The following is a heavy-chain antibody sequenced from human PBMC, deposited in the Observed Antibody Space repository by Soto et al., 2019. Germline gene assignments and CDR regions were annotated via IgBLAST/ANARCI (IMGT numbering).Heavy chain of an antibody. CDR1: GYSFTSYW. Sequence: GESLKISCKGSGYSFTSYWMGWVCRMRGKGLECMGIIQPAPSDPRYSPPFQRQVTIPADKSPSPACLQWSSLKASDTAMYYCARHSGSYYYYYGMDVWGQGTTVTVSS. CDR3: ARHSGSYYYYYGMDV. CDR2: IQPAPSDP. D-gene: IGHD3-22*01. V-gene: IGHV5-51*01. J-gene: IGHJ6*02.